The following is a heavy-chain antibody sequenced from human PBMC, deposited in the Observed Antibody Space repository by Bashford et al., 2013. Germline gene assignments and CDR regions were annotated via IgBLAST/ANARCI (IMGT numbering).Heavy chain of an antibody. V-gene: IGHV4-34*01. Sequence: SSETLSLTCAVYGGSFSDYYWSWIRQPPGKGLEWIGEINHSGSTNYNPSLKSRVTISVDTSKNQFSLKLSSVTAADTAVYYCARGRYYDFWIEAYYYYYMDVWGKGTTVTVSS. CDR3: ARGRYYDFWIEAYYYYYMDV. D-gene: IGHD3-3*01. CDR1: GGSFSDYY. J-gene: IGHJ6*03. CDR2: INHSGST.